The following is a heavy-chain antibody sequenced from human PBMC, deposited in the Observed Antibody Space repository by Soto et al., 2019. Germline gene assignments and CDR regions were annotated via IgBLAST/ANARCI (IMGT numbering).Heavy chain of an antibody. CDR2: MNPYTGKA. J-gene: IGHJ4*02. CDR3: ARRKERSGPNYFDF. V-gene: IGHV1-8*01. CDR1: GYTFTTYD. D-gene: IGHD6-25*01. Sequence: QVQLVQSGAEVKRPGASLKVSCQASGYTFTTYDINWVRQAPGQGLEWMGWMNPYTGKAVTVQKFQGRVTMPRDNSISPAYMELSSLRSEDTDVYYCARRKERSGPNYFDFWGLGTLFTVSS.